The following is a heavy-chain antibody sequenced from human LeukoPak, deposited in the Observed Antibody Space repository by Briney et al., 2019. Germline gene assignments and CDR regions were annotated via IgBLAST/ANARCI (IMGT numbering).Heavy chain of an antibody. V-gene: IGHV1-2*02. J-gene: IGHJ4*02. D-gene: IGHD2-21*01. Sequence: EASVKVSCKASGYTFNGYYMHWVRQAPGQGLEWMGWINPNSGGTNYAQKFQGRVTMTRDTSISTAYMELSRLRSDDTAVYYCARIAPMYGGEVDYWGQGTLVTVSS. CDR1: GYTFNGYY. CDR3: ARIAPMYGGEVDY. CDR2: INPNSGGT.